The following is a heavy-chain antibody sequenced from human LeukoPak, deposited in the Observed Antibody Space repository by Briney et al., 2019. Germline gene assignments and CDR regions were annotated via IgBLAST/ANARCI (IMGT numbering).Heavy chain of an antibody. J-gene: IGHJ4*01. CDR1: GFTFSSNA. V-gene: IGHV3-23*01. Sequence: PGGSLRLSCAASGFTFSSNAMNWVRQAPGKGLEWVSGITGSGDSTYYADSVKGRFTIFRDNSKSTVYLQMNSLRVEDTAVYHCGKERYGSSSVVDYWGHGTLVTVSS. CDR2: ITGSGDST. D-gene: IGHD6-6*01. CDR3: GKERYGSSSVVDY.